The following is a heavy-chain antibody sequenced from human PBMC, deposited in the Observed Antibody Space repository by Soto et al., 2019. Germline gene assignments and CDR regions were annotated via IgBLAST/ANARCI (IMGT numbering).Heavy chain of an antibody. D-gene: IGHD2-2*01. V-gene: IGHV4-59*01. Sequence: SETLSLTCTVSGGSISSYYWSWIRQPPGKGLEWIGYIYYSGSTNYNPSLKSRVTISVDTSKNQFSLKLSSVTAADTAVYYCARAEAVVVPAATDTYYYYGMDVWGQGTTVTVSS. CDR2: IYYSGST. CDR1: GGSISSYY. J-gene: IGHJ6*02. CDR3: ARAEAVVVPAATDTYYYYGMDV.